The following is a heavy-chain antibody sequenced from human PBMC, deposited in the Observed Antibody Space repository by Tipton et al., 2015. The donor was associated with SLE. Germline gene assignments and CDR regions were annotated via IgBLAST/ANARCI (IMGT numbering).Heavy chain of an antibody. Sequence: PGLVKPSETLSLSCTVSADSFSSTTNSWGWIRQPPGKRVEWIGGIYATGSTNYNPSLEGRATISVDTSKNQFSLKLTSVTAADTAVYYCARGFRDGYNYPTTRFDSWGQGTLVTVSS. V-gene: IGHV4-39*07. CDR1: ADSFSSTTNS. CDR2: IYATGST. J-gene: IGHJ4*02. D-gene: IGHD5-24*01. CDR3: ARGFRDGYNYPTTRFDS.